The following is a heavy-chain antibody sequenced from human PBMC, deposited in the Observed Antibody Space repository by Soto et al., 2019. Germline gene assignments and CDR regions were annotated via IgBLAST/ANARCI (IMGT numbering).Heavy chain of an antibody. D-gene: IGHD4-4*01. Sequence: GGSLRLSCAASGFTFSSYGMHWVRQAPGKGLEWVAVISYDGSNKYYADSVKGRFTISRDNSKNTLYLQMNSLRAEDTAVYYCAKSHDYSIPIFDYWGQGTLVTVSS. CDR2: ISYDGSNK. CDR3: AKSHDYSIPIFDY. V-gene: IGHV3-30*18. J-gene: IGHJ4*02. CDR1: GFTFSSYG.